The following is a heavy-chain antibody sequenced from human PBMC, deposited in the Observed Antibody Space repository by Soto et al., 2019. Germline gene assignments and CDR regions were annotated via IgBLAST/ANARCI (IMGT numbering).Heavy chain of an antibody. V-gene: IGHV4-59*01. D-gene: IGHD6-19*01. J-gene: IGHJ4*02. Sequence: SETLSLTCTVSGGSISSYYWSWIRQPPGKGLEWIGYIYYSGSTNYNPSLKSRVTISVDTSKNQFSLKLSSVTAADTAVYYCARAYSSGWHRPQGYYFDYWGQGTLVTVSS. CDR3: ARAYSSGWHRPQGYYFDY. CDR2: IYYSGST. CDR1: GGSISSYY.